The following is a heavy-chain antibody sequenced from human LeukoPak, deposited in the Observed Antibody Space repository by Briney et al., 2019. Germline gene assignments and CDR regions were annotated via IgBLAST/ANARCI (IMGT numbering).Heavy chain of an antibody. CDR1: GYTFTSYG. V-gene: IGHV1-18*01. D-gene: IGHD2-15*01. CDR3: ARVEDIVVVVAALRLSWFDP. Sequence: ASVKVSCKASGYTFTSYGISWVRQAPGQGLEWMGWISAYNGNTNYAQKLQGRVTMTTDTSTSTAYMELRSLRSDDTAVYYCARVEDIVVVVAALRLSWFDPWGQGTLVTVSS. CDR2: ISAYNGNT. J-gene: IGHJ5*02.